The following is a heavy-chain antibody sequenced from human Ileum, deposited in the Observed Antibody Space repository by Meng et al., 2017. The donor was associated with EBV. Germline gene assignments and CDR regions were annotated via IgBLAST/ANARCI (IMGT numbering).Heavy chain of an antibody. J-gene: IGHJ4*02. CDR1: GYTFTRNA. V-gene: IGHV7-4-1*02. D-gene: IGHD6-13*01. Sequence: QVQLVQSGSELKKPGASVKVPCKASGYTFTRNAINWVRQAPGQGLEWMGWISTNTGNPTYAQGFAGRFVFSLDTSVSTAYLQISGLKAEDTAIYYCARDSGYTRSWSGDYWGQGTLVTVSS. CDR2: ISTNTGNP. CDR3: ARDSGYTRSWSGDY.